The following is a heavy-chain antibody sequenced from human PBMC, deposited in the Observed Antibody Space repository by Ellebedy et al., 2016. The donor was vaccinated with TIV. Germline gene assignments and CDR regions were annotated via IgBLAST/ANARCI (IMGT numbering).Heavy chain of an antibody. D-gene: IGHD2-21*02. CDR3: ARDRGSDSYSYDYNTDV. Sequence: GGSLRLSCEVSGFTFSGYYMHWVRQAPGKGMMWVARINTDGSSVSYADSVEGRFTISRDNARKTLFLQVDSLRAEDTAVYYCARDRGSDSYSYDYNTDVWGQGTTVSVSS. J-gene: IGHJ6*03. CDR1: GFTFSGYY. CDR2: INTDGSSV. V-gene: IGHV3-74*01.